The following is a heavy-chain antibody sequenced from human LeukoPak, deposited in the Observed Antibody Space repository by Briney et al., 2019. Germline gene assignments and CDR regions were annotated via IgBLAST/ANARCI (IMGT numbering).Heavy chain of an antibody. D-gene: IGHD6-13*01. J-gene: IGHJ3*02. CDR3: AFEGIAAAGTSDAFDI. CDR1: GGSISSYY. CDR2: INHSGST. V-gene: IGHV4-34*01. Sequence: SETLSLTCTVSGGSISSYYWSWIRQPPGKGLEWIGEINHSGSTNYNPSLKSRVTISVDTSKNQFSLKLSSVTAADTAVYYCAFEGIAAAGTSDAFDIWGQGTMVTVSS.